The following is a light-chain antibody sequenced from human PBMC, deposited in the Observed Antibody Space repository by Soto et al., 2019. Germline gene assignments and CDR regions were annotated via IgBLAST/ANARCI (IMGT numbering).Light chain of an antibody. Sequence: QSALTQPASVSGSPGQSITISCTGTSSDIGAYNFVSWYQQHPGKAPKLMLYDVNIRPSGVSNRFSGSKSGNTASLTISGLQDEDEADYYCTSWTTSTTVIFGGGTELTV. CDR2: DVN. CDR3: TSWTTSTTVI. J-gene: IGLJ2*01. V-gene: IGLV2-14*03. CDR1: SSDIGAYNF.